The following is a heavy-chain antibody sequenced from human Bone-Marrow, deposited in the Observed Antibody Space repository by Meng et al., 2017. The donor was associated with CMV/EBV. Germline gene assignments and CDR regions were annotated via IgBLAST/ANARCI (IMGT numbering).Heavy chain of an antibody. CDR2: ISAYNGNT. D-gene: IGHD2-8*02. V-gene: IGHV1-18*01. J-gene: IGHJ4*02. CDR1: GYTFTSYG. Sequence: QVQLVQSGAEVKKPGASVKVSCKASGYTFTSYGISWVRQAPGQGLEWMGWISAYNGNTKYGQKFQGRITVTRDTSTSTVYMELSSLRSEDTAVYYCAREPQGGIGSGAYWGQGTLVTVSS. CDR3: AREPQGGIGSGAY.